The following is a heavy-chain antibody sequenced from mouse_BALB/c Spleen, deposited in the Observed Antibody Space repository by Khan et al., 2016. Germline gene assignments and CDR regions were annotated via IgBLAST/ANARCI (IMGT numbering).Heavy chain of an antibody. D-gene: IGHD1-1*01. J-gene: IGHJ2*01. Sequence: MQLEESGPELVKPGASVKVSCKASGYAFTSYNMYWVKQSHGKSLECIGYIDPYNGGTNYNQKFKGKATLTVDKSSSTAYMHLNSLTSEDSAVXCVAREGITAVVAKGLNDRGQGTTLTVSS. V-gene: IGHV1S135*01. CDR2: IDPYNGGT. CDR1: GYAFTSYN. CDR3: AREGITAVVAKGLND.